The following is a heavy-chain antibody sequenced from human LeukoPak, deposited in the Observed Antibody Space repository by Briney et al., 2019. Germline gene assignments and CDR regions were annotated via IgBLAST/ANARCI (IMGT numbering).Heavy chain of an antibody. V-gene: IGHV1-2*02. CDR3: ATYSNSTLQYYLGLDV. D-gene: IGHD6-6*01. CDR2: IRPNSGGT. Sequence: GASVKVSCKTSGYTFTVYYIHWVRQAPGQGLEWMGWIRPNSGGTKNAQKFQGRVTMTRDTSISTAYMELNRLTSDDTAVYYCATYSNSTLQYYLGLDVRGQGNTVTVSS. J-gene: IGHJ6*02. CDR1: GYTFTVYY.